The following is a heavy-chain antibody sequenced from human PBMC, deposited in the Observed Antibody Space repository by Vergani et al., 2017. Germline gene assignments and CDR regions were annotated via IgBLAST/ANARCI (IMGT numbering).Heavy chain of an antibody. CDR1: AFHFNLYR. D-gene: IGHD3-16*01. J-gene: IGHJ4*01. V-gene: IGHV3-48*04. CDR3: AIKGGSF. Sequence: HLVASGGALVQPGGSLRLSCLASAFHFNLYRMNWVRQAPGKGFEWISFIGSDSKTMYYADSVKGRFSISRDNDQLSIYLQMNSLKVEDTGVYYCAIKGGSFGGPGTLVTVSS. CDR2: IGSDSKTM.